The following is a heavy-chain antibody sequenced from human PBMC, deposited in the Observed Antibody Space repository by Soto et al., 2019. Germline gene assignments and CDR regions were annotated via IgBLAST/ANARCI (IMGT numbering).Heavy chain of an antibody. D-gene: IGHD3-22*01. CDR3: ARDKVNYYDSSGYPTPYYYYYYGMDV. Sequence: QVQPVQSGAEVKKPGSSVKVSCKASGGTFSSYAISWVRQAPGQGLEWMGGIIPIFGTANYAQKFQGRVTITADESTSTAYMELSSLRSEDTAVYYCARDKVNYYDSSGYPTPYYYYYYGMDVW. J-gene: IGHJ6*01. CDR1: GGTFSSYA. V-gene: IGHV1-69*01. CDR2: IIPIFGTA.